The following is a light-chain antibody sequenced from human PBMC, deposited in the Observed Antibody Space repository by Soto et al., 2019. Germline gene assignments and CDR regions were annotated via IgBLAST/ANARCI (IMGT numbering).Light chain of an antibody. V-gene: IGLV2-14*01. Sequence: QSALTQPASVSGSPGQSITISCTGTSSDVGGYNYVSWYQQHPGQAPKLMIYDVSNRPSGVSNRFSGSKSGNTASLTMSGLQAEDEADYYCSSYTSSNTLVFGGGTKLTVL. CDR1: SSDVGGYNY. CDR3: SSYTSSNTLV. CDR2: DVS. J-gene: IGLJ2*01.